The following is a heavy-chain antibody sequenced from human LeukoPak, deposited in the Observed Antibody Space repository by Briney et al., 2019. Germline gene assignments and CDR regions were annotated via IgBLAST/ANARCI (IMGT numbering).Heavy chain of an antibody. CDR3: ARADRLAVEWLLHGYAFDI. CDR1: GGTFSRYA. D-gene: IGHD3-3*01. CDR2: IIPIFGRA. Sequence: GASVNVSCKASGGTFSRYATSCVPQAPEQGLEWMGGIIPIFGRANYAQKFQGRVTITAGESTSTAYMELSSLSSEDTAVYDCARADRLAVEWLLHGYAFDIWGQGTMVSVSS. J-gene: IGHJ3*02. V-gene: IGHV1-69*13.